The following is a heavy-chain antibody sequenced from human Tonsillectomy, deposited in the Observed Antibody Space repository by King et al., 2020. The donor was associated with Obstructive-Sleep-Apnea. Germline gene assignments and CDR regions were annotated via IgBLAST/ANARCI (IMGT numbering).Heavy chain of an antibody. CDR1: GFTFSSYG. D-gene: IGHD1-26*01. CDR2: IWYDGSNK. V-gene: IGHV3-33*06. Sequence: VQLVESGGGVVQPGRSLRLSCAASGFTFSSYGMHWVRQAPGKGLEWVAVIWYDGSNKYYADSVKGRFTISRDNSKNTLYLQMNSLRAKDTAVYYCAKSTTRVGASHFDYWGQGTLVTVSS. CDR3: AKSTTRVGASHFDY. J-gene: IGHJ4*02.